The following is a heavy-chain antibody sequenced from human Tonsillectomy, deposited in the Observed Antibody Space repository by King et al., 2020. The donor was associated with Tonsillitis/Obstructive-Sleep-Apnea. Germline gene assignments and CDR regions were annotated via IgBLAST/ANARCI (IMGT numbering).Heavy chain of an antibody. J-gene: IGHJ6*03. CDR2: ISHNGRNT. CDR3: ARDHFMDV. Sequence: VQLVESGGGVGQPGRSLRLSCAASGFTFRSYVMHWVRQDPGKGLEWVADISHNGRNTQYADSVKGRFTISRDNSKNTLYLQMNSLRAEDTAVYYCARDHFMDVWGKGTTVTVSS. CDR1: GFTFRSYV. V-gene: IGHV3-30*01.